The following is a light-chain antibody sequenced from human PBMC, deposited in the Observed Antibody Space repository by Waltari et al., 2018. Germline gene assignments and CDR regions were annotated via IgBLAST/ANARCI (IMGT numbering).Light chain of an antibody. V-gene: IGKV1-6*01. Sequence: AIQMTQSPSSLSASVGDRVTITCRAIQGIRNDLGWYQQKPGKAPKLLIYAASSLQSGGPSRFSGSGSGTDFTLTISSLQPEDFATYYCLQDYNYHFGGGTKVEIK. CDR3: LQDYNYH. CDR2: AAS. J-gene: IGKJ4*01. CDR1: QGIRND.